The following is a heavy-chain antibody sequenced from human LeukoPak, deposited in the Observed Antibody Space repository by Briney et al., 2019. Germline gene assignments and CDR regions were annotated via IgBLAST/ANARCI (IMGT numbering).Heavy chain of an antibody. J-gene: IGHJ4*02. V-gene: IGHV3-7*01. D-gene: IGHD6-6*01. CDR3: ARREGYSSSTPFDY. CDR2: IKQDGSEK. CDR1: GFTFSSYW. Sequence: GGSLRLSCAASGFTFSSYWMSWVHQAPGKGLEWVANIKQDGSEKDYVDSVKGRFTISRDNARNTLYLQMNSLRAEDTAVYYCARREGYSSSTPFDYWGQGTLVTVSS.